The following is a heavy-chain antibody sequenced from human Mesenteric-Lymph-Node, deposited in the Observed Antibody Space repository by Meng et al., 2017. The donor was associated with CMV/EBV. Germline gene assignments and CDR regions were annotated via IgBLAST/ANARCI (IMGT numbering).Heavy chain of an antibody. CDR3: ARDRGTMSTTWYENWFDP. Sequence: GESLKISCAASGITLSDYWLHWVRQVPGKGLEWGSSISSSSGYIYYADSVKGRFTISRDNGKNSLYLQVNSLRAEDTGVYYCARDRGTMSTTWYENWFDPWGLGTLVTVSS. V-gene: IGHV3-21*01. J-gene: IGHJ5*02. D-gene: IGHD1-7*01. CDR1: GITLSDYW. CDR2: ISSSSGYI.